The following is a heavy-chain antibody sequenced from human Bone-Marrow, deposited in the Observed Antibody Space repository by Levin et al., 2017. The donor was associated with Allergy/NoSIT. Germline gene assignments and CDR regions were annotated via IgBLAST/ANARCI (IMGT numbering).Heavy chain of an antibody. Sequence: GGSLRLSCVASGFTFSSYEINWVRQAPGKGLEWVSYISTSGTTIYYADSVKGRFTISRDNAKNTLYLQMNSLSAEDTAVYYCATVLFWGQGTLVTVSS. V-gene: IGHV3-48*03. J-gene: IGHJ4*02. CDR1: GFTFSSYE. D-gene: IGHD4-17*01. CDR2: ISTSGTTI. CDR3: ATVLF.